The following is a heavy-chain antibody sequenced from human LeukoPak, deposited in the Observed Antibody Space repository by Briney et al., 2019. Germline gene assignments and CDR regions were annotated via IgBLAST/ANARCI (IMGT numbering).Heavy chain of an antibody. D-gene: IGHD3-10*01. CDR1: GFTFSSYW. J-gene: IGHJ4*02. CDR2: IKQDGSEK. Sequence: GGSLRLSCAASGFTFSSYWMSWVRQAPGKGLEWVANIKQDGSEKYYVDSVKGRFTISRDNSKNTLYLQMNSLRAEDTAVYYCARVWFGELLLLNWGQGTLVTVSS. CDR3: ARVWFGELLLLN. V-gene: IGHV3-7*03.